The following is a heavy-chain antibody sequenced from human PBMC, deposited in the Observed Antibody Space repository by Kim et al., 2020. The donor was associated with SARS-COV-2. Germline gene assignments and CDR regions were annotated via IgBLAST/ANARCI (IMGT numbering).Heavy chain of an antibody. Sequence: GESLKISCKSSGYSFTSYWISWVRQMPGKGLEWMGRIDPSDSYTNYSPSFQGHVTISADKSISTAYLQWSSLKASDTAMYYCATGVGQQWLAYYWGQGTLVTVSS. CDR1: GYSFTSYW. CDR2: IDPSDSYT. J-gene: IGHJ4*02. V-gene: IGHV5-10-1*01. CDR3: ATGVGQQWLAYY. D-gene: IGHD6-19*01.